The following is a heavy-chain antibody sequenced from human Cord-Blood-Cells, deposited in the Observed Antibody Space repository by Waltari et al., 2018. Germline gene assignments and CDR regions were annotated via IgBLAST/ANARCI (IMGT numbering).Heavy chain of an antibody. V-gene: IGHV7-4-1*02. Sequence: QVQLVQSGSELKKPGASVKVSCKASGYTFTSYARNWVRQAPRQGLEGMGWINTNTGNPTYAQGFTGRVVFSLEPSVSTADLQISSLKVEDSAVYYCASDLVWFGELPGYYYGMDVWGQGTTVTVSS. D-gene: IGHD3-10*01. J-gene: IGHJ6*02. CDR3: ASDLVWFGELPGYYYGMDV. CDR1: GYTFTSYA. CDR2: INTNTGNP.